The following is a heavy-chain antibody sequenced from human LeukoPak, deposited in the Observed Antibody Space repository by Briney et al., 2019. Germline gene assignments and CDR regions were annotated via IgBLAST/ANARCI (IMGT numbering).Heavy chain of an antibody. J-gene: IGHJ4*02. D-gene: IGHD3-22*01. CDR1: GGTFSSYA. CDR2: IIPIFGTA. Sequence: GASVKVSCKASGGTFSSYAISWVRQAPGQGLEWMGGIIPIFGTANYAQKFQGRVTITADESTSTAYMELSSPRSEDTAVYYCARGTYYYDSSGTWVYWGQGTLVTVSS. V-gene: IGHV1-69*13. CDR3: ARGTYYYDSSGTWVY.